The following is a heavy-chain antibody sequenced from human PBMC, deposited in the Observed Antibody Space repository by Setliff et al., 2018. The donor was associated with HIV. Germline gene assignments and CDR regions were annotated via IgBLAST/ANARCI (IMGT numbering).Heavy chain of an antibody. CDR2: GSYSGSS. V-gene: IGHV4-39*01. CDR1: GGSISSSSYY. CDR3: MELSGLTSDDTAVYYCARQLSNSFDY. D-gene: IGHD3-10*01. J-gene: IGHJ4*02. Sequence: KASETLSLTCSVSGGSISSSSYYWGWIRQPPGKGLEWIGSGSYSGSSYYNPSLKSRVTIAVDTSKNQFSLKLISMTRDRSINTAYMELSGLTSDDTAVYYCARQLSNSFDYWGQGALVTVSS.